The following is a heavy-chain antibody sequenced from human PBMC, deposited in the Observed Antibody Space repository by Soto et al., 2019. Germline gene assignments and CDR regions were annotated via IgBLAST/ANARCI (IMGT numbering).Heavy chain of an antibody. J-gene: IGHJ4*02. CDR2: IYSGGST. CDR3: ERDPPH. V-gene: IGHV3-66*01. CDR1: GLTVSTNY. Sequence: EVQLVESGGGLVQPGGSLRLSCAVSGLTVSTNYMSWVRQAPGKGLEWVSVIYSGGSTFYADSVKCRSTISRDNSKNTLYLQMNRLSAEDTAVYYCERDPPHWGQGTLVTVSS.